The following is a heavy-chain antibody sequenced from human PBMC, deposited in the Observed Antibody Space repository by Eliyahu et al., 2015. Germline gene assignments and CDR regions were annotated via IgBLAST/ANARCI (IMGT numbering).Heavy chain of an antibody. CDR3: ARRADYYDSSGYHHFFDF. V-gene: IGHV4-39*01. D-gene: IGHD3-22*01. CDR2: IYYSGRT. Sequence: QLQLQESGPGLVKPSETLSLTCTVSGGSISSSIYYWGWIRQPPGKGLEWIGSIYYSGRTDYNPSLKSRVTISVDTSKNQFSLKLSSVTAADTAVYYCARRADYYDSSGYHHFFDFWGQGTLVTVSS. J-gene: IGHJ4*02. CDR1: GGSISSSIYY.